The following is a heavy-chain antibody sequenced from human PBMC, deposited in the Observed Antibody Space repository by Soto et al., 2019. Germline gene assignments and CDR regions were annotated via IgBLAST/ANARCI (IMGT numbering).Heavy chain of an antibody. J-gene: IGHJ4*02. CDR3: ARGLSTMIVVVITGYYFDY. CDR1: GGSFSGYY. Sequence: PSETLSLTCAVYGGSFSGYYLSWIRQPPGKGLEWIGEINHSGSTNYNPSLKSRVTISVDTSKNQFSLKLSSVTAADTAVYYCARGLSTMIVVVITGYYFDYWGQGTLVTVYS. D-gene: IGHD3-22*01. CDR2: INHSGST. V-gene: IGHV4-34*01.